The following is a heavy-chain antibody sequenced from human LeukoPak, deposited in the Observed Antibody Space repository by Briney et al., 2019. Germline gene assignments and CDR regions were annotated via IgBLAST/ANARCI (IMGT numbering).Heavy chain of an antibody. V-gene: IGHV3-33*01. CDR2: IWYDGSNK. J-gene: IGHJ4*02. Sequence: GRSLRLSCAASGFTFSSDGMHWVRQAPGKGLEWVAVIWYDGSNKYYADSVKGRFTISRDNSKNTLYLQMNSLRAEDTAVYYCARGPTAGYSYGSYYFDYWGQGTLVTASS. CDR1: GFTFSSDG. CDR3: ARGPTAGYSYGSYYFDY. D-gene: IGHD5-18*01.